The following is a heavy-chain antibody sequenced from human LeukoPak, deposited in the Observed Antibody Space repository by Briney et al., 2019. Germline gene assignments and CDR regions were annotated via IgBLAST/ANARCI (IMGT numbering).Heavy chain of an antibody. J-gene: IGHJ4*02. CDR3: ACSGSLRAYFDY. CDR2: IYHSGST. D-gene: IGHD3-10*02. CDR1: GGSISSGGYY. Sequence: PSETLSLTCAVSGGSISSGGYYWSWLRQPPGKGLEWIGYIYHSGSTYYNPSLKSRVTISVDRSKNQFSLKLSSVTAADTAVYYCACSGSLRAYFDYWGQGTLVTVSS. V-gene: IGHV4-30-2*01.